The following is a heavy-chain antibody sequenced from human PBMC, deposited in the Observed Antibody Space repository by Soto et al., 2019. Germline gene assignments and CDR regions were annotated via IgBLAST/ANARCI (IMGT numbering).Heavy chain of an antibody. CDR1: GGAISSYY. D-gene: IGHD3-3*01. CDR3: ARVPPVDFWSGYYQNWFDP. Sequence: PSETLSLTSTDSGGAISSYYWSWSREPPWKALEWIGYIYYSGSTNYNPSLKSRVTISVDTSKNQFSLKLSSVTAADTAVYYCARVPPVDFWSGYYQNWFDPWGQGTLVTVSS. CDR2: IYYSGST. J-gene: IGHJ5*02. V-gene: IGHV4-59*01.